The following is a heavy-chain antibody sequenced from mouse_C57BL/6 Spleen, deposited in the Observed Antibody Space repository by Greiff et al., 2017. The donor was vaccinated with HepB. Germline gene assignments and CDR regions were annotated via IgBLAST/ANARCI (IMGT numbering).Heavy chain of an antibody. CDR1: GFTFSSYG. J-gene: IGHJ2*01. V-gene: IGHV5-6*02. CDR2: ISSGGSYT. D-gene: IGHD1-1*01. Sequence: EVKLQESGGDLVKPGGSLKLSCAASGFTFSSYGLSWVRQTPDKRLEWVATISSGGSYTYYPDRVKGRFTISRDNAKNTLYLQMSSLKSEDTAMYYCARRDGRGYYFDYWGQGTTLTVSS. CDR3: ARRDGRGYYFDY.